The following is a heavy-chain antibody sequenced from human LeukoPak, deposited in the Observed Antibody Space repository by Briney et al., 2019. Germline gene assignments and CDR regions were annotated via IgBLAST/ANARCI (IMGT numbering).Heavy chain of an antibody. CDR3: ARDGGYFDRLAYFFDY. CDR1: GFTFSTYS. D-gene: IGHD3-9*01. Sequence: GGSLRLSCAASGFTFSTYSMNWVRQVPGKGLEWVSYISSGSTTIYYADSVKGRFTISRDNAKNSLYLQMNSLRVEDTAVYYCARDGGYFDRLAYFFDYWGQGALVPVSS. V-gene: IGHV3-48*01. J-gene: IGHJ4*02. CDR2: ISSGSTTI.